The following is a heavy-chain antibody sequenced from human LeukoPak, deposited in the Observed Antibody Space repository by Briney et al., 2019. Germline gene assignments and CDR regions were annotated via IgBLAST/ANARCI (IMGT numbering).Heavy chain of an antibody. J-gene: IGHJ3*02. V-gene: IGHV1-69*05. CDR3: ATVIRRTDAFDI. CDR1: GGTFSSYA. CDR2: IIPIFGTA. Sequence: GASVKVSCKASGGTFSSYAISWVRQAPGQGLEWMGGIIPIFGTANYAQKFQGRVTMTRDMSTSTVYMELSRLRSDDTAVYYCATVIRRTDAFDIWGQGTMVTVSS.